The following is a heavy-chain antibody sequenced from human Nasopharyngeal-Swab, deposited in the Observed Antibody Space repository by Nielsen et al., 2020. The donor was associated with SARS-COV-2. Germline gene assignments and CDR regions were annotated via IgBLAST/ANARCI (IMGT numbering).Heavy chain of an antibody. CDR1: GYTLTELS. Sequence: ASVKVSCKVSGYTLTELSMHWARQAPGKGLEWMGGFDPEDGETIYAQKFQGRVTMTEDTSTDTAYMELSSLRSEDTAVYYCATGYAYCGGDCFIDYWGQGTLVTVSS. D-gene: IGHD2-21*02. CDR2: FDPEDGET. CDR3: ATGYAYCGGDCFIDY. J-gene: IGHJ4*02. V-gene: IGHV1-24*01.